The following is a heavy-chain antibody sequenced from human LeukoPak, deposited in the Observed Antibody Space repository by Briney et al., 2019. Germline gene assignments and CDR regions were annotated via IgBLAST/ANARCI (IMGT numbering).Heavy chain of an antibody. D-gene: IGHD3-10*01. Sequence: KPSETLSLTCTVSGGSISSSSYYWGWIRQPPGKGLEWIGSIYYSGSTYYNPSLKSRVTISVDTSKNQFSLKLSSVTAADTAVYYCARPSKSPEGRIDYWGQGTLVTVSS. CDR1: GGSISSSSYY. J-gene: IGHJ4*02. CDR3: ARPSKSPEGRIDY. V-gene: IGHV4-39*01. CDR2: IYYSGST.